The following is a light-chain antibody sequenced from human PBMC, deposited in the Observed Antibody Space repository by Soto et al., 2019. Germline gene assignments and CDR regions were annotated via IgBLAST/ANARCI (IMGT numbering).Light chain of an antibody. CDR1: QSVSSNS. Sequence: EIVLTQSPGTLSLSPGESATLSCRASQSVSSNSLAWYRRNPGQPPSLLIYGTSTRATDIPRRFSGSGSGTVFTLTITRLEPEDFAVYFCQQYGDSPPTFAQGTKVEVK. J-gene: IGKJ1*01. V-gene: IGKV3-20*01. CDR3: QQYGDSPPT. CDR2: GTS.